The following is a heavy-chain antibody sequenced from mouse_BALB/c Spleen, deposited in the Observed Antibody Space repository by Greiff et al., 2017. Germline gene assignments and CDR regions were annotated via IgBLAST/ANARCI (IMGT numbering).Heavy chain of an antibody. CDR2: ISSGSSTI. CDR1: GFTFSSFG. CDR3: ARGPYERYFDV. V-gene: IGHV5-17*02. J-gene: IGHJ1*01. Sequence: EVMLVESGGGLVQPGGSRKLSCAASGFTFSSFGMHWVRQAPEKGLEWVAYISSGSSTIYYADTVKGRFTISRDNPKNTLFLQMTSLRSEDTAMYYCARGPYERYFDVWGAGTTVTVSS. D-gene: IGHD1-1*01.